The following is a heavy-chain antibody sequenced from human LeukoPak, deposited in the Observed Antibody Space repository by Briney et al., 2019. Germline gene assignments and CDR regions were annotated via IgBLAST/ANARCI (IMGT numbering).Heavy chain of an antibody. CDR1: GFSFSGHS. CDR2: ILYDGSKK. Sequence: PGGSLRLSCAASGFSFSGHSMHWVRQAPGKGLEWVAVILYDGSKKYYADSVKGRFTVSRDNSKNTVSLQMTGLRPDDTAMYYCARVRSGWEYNFDYWGQGTLVTVSS. CDR3: ARVRSGWEYNFDY. V-gene: IGHV3-30*04. D-gene: IGHD6-25*01. J-gene: IGHJ4*02.